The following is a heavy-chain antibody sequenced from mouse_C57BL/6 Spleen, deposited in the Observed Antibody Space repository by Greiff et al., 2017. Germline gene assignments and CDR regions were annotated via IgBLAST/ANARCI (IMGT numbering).Heavy chain of an antibody. D-gene: IGHD2-4*01. Sequence: EVHLVESGGGLVKPGGSLKLSCAASGFTFSSYAMSWVRQTPEKRLEWVATISDGGSYTYYPDNVKGRFTISRDNAKNTLYLQMSHLKSEDTAMYYCARDNYDYDWYFDVWGTGTTVTVSS. CDR2: ISDGGSYT. V-gene: IGHV5-4*01. CDR3: ARDNYDYDWYFDV. J-gene: IGHJ1*03. CDR1: GFTFSSYA.